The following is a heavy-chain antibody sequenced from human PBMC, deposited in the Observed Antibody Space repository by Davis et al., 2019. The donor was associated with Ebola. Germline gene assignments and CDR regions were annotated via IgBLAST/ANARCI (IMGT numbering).Heavy chain of an antibody. CDR1: GLTFSSYA. V-gene: IGHV3-23*01. CDR3: VSSRDGCFYH. Sequence: GESLKISCVVSGLTFSSYAMSCVRQFPGKGLEWVATISGSGAGTNYADSVKGRFTISRDNSKNSLFLQMNSLTADDTAMYYFVSSRDGCFYHWGQGALVTVSS. D-gene: IGHD5-24*01. CDR2: ISGSGAGT. J-gene: IGHJ5*02.